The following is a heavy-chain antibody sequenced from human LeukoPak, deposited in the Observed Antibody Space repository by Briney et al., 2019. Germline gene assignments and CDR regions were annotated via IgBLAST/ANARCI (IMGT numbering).Heavy chain of an antibody. D-gene: IGHD7-27*01. V-gene: IGHV1-2*02. CDR3: ARDPLSNWGERTFDY. Sequence: GASVKVSCKASGYTFTGYYMHWVRQAPGQGLEWMGWINPNSGGTNYAQKFQGRVTMTRETSISTAYMEMSRLRSDDTAVYYCARDPLSNWGERTFDYWGQGTLVTVSS. CDR2: INPNSGGT. J-gene: IGHJ4*02. CDR1: GYTFTGYY.